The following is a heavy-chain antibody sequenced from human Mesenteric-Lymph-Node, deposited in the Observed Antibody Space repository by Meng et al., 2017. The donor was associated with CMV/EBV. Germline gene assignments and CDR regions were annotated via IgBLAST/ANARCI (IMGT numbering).Heavy chain of an antibody. Sequence: GESLKISCAASGFTFSSYWMHWVRQAPGKGLEWVSGINWNGGSTGYADSVKGRFTISRDNAKNSLYLQMNSLRAEDTALYHCARDLNQYCSSTSCYKGDYYYGMDVWGQGTTVTVSS. J-gene: IGHJ6*02. CDR2: INWNGGST. CDR1: GFTFSSYW. CDR3: ARDLNQYCSSTSCYKGDYYYGMDV. V-gene: IGHV3-20*01. D-gene: IGHD2-2*02.